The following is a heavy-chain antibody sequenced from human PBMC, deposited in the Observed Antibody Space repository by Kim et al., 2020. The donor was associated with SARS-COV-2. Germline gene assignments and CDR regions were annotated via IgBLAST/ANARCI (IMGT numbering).Heavy chain of an antibody. CDR2: IYYSGST. CDR3: ARSRRSAYPGHAFDV. CDR1: GDSISSYY. Sequence: SETLSLTCIVSGDSISSYYWSWIRQPPGKRLEWIGYIYYSGSTNYNPSFKSRVIISVDTSKNKFSLELSSVTAADTAVYYCARSRRSAYPGHAFDVWGRGTMVTVSS. V-gene: IGHV4-59*08. D-gene: IGHD3-22*01. J-gene: IGHJ3*01.